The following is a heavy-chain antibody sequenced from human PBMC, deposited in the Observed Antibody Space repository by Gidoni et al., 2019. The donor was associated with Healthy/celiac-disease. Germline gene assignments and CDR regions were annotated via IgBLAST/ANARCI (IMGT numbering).Heavy chain of an antibody. V-gene: IGHV4-31*03. CDR1: GGSISSGGYY. Sequence: QVQLQESGPGLVKPSQTLSLTCTVSGGSISSGGYYWSWIRQHPGKGLEWIGYIYYSGSTYYNPSLKSRVTISVDTSKNQFSLKLSSVTAADTAVYYCARGGGVLRGLRMNWFDPWGQGTLVTVSS. CDR3: ARGGGVLRGLRMNWFDP. CDR2: IYYSGST. D-gene: IGHD4-17*01. J-gene: IGHJ5*02.